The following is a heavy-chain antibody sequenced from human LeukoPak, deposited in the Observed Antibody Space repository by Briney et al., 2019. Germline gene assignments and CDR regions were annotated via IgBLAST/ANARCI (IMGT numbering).Heavy chain of an antibody. CDR1: GSTFTGYY. Sequence: ASVKVSCKASGSTFTGYYMHWVRQAPGQGLEWLGWINPNSGGTNYAQKFQGRVTMTRDTSISTAYMELSRLRSDDTAVYYCAREEVFPAYYYDSSGYSDAFDIWGQGTMVTVSS. V-gene: IGHV1-2*02. CDR2: INPNSGGT. CDR3: AREEVFPAYYYDSSGYSDAFDI. D-gene: IGHD3-22*01. J-gene: IGHJ3*02.